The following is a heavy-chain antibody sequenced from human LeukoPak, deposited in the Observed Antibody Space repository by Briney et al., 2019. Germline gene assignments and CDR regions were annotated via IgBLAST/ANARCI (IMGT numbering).Heavy chain of an antibody. J-gene: IGHJ4*02. CDR1: GYSFSNYW. D-gene: IGHD5-12*01. V-gene: IGHV5-51*01. Sequence: GESLKISCKASGYSFSNYWIGWVRQMPGKGLEWMGIIYPSDSDTRYSPSFQGQVTISADKSISTAYLQWSSLKAPDTAMYYCARPSNSGYDFWGQGALVTVSS. CDR2: IYPSDSDT. CDR3: ARPSNSGYDF.